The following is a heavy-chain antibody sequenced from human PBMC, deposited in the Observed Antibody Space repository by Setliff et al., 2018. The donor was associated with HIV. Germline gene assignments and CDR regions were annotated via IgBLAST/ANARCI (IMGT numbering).Heavy chain of an antibody. CDR1: GDSIKDYY. J-gene: IGHJ4*02. D-gene: IGHD3-10*01. Sequence: SETLSLTCNVSGDSIKDYYWSWIRQPPGKGLEWLGYMSFSANSNYNPSLKNRITISIDTSKNQFSLRLKSVAAADAAIYYCARGAGAFGAKLDSWGQGSLVTVSS. V-gene: IGHV4-59*01. CDR2: MSFSANS. CDR3: ARGAGAFGAKLDS.